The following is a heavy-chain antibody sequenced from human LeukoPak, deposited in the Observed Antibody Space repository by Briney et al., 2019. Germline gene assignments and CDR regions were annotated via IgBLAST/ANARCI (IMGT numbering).Heavy chain of an antibody. Sequence: PSETLSLTCSVSGGSITSHYWSWIRQVPGQGLEWIGYIYYNGNTNYNPSLKSRVTISIDTSKNQFSLKLSSVTAADTAVYYCARELAGWGQGTLVTVSS. V-gene: IGHV4-59*11. J-gene: IGHJ4*02. D-gene: IGHD6-19*01. CDR2: IYYNGNT. CDR3: ARELAG. CDR1: GGSITSHY.